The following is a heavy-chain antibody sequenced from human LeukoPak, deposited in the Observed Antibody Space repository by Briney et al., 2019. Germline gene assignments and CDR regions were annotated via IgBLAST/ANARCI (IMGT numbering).Heavy chain of an antibody. CDR1: GSTFSSYS. V-gene: IGHV3-21*01. Sequence: GGSLRLSCAASGSTFSSYSMNWVRQAPGKGLEWVSSISSSSSYIYYADSVKGRFTISRDNAKNSLYLQMNSLRAEDTAVYYCARDVLLRGNYYYYGMDVWGQGTTVTVSS. J-gene: IGHJ6*02. D-gene: IGHD4/OR15-4a*01. CDR2: ISSSSSYI. CDR3: ARDVLLRGNYYYYGMDV.